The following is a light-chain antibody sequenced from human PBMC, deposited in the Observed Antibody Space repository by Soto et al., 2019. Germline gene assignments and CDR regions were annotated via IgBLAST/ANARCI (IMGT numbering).Light chain of an antibody. CDR1: QSVNSD. J-gene: IGKJ1*01. Sequence: EILMTQSPATLSVSPGERATLACRASQSVNSDLAWYQLKPGQAPRLLIYCASTRATGITARFSGSGSGTVFTLTISRLQSEDFAVYYCRKYQLWWTFGLGTRVEI. V-gene: IGKV3-15*01. CDR2: CAS. CDR3: RKYQLWWT.